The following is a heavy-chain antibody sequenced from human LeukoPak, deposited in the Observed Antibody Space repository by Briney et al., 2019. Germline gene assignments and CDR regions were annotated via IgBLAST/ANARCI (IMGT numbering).Heavy chain of an antibody. CDR2: ISSSSSYI. V-gene: IGHV3-21*01. CDR3: ARDHNYYESGRGFDP. CDR1: GFTFSTYS. Sequence: GGSLRLSCGASGFTFSTYSMNWVRQAPGKGLEWVSSISSSSSYIHYADSVKGRFAISRDNAKKSLYLQMNSLRADDTAVYYCARDHNYYESGRGFDPWGQGTLVTVSS. D-gene: IGHD3-10*01. J-gene: IGHJ5*02.